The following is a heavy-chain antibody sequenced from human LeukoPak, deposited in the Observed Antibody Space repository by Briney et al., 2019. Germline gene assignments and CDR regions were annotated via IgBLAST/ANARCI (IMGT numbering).Heavy chain of an antibody. CDR1: GGTFSSYA. CDR2: IIPIFGTA. Sequence: GASVKVSCKASGGTFSSYAISGVRQAPGQGLEWMGGIIPIFGTANYAQKFQGRVTITTDKSTSTAYMELSSLRSEETAVYYCARGRLSSSNGYNWFDPWGQGTLVTVSS. J-gene: IGHJ5*02. D-gene: IGHD6-6*01. V-gene: IGHV1-69*05. CDR3: ARGRLSSSNGYNWFDP.